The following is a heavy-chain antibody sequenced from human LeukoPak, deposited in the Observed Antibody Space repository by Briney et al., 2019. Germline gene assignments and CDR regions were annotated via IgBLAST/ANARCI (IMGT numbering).Heavy chain of an antibody. CDR2: FSGGGDS. CDR1: GLTSGIYA. J-gene: IGHJ4*02. V-gene: IGHV3-23*01. CDR3: GKEVERHFDLRY. D-gene: IGHD2-15*01. Sequence: GGSLRLSCAASGLTSGIYAMSWVRQAPGKGLEWVSAFSGGGDSFYAGSVRGRFSISADKSRNILYLQMNGLRVEDTAIYYCGKEVERHFDLRYWGQGTPVTVSS.